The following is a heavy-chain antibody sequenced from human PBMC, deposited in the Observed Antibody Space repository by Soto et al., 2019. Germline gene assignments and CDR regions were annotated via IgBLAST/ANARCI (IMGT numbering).Heavy chain of an antibody. CDR2: IKQDGSEK. J-gene: IGHJ6*02. D-gene: IGHD3-10*01. V-gene: IGHV3-7*03. Sequence: PGGSLRLSCAASGFKSVDYAMGWVRQAPGKGLEWVANIKQDGSEKYYVDSVKGRFTISRDNAKNSLYLQMNSLRAEDTAVYYCASDSSGRYVWGQGTTVTVSS. CDR1: GFKSVDYA. CDR3: ASDSSGRYV.